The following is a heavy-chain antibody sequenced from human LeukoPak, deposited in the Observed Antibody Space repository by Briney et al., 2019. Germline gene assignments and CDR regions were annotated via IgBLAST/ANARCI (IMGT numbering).Heavy chain of an antibody. J-gene: IGHJ4*02. CDR3: ARDAPYSSGWYFDY. CDR2: INAGNGNT. Sequence: ASVKVSRKASGYTFTSYAMHWVRQAPGQRLEWMGWINAGNGNTKYSQKFQGRVTITRDTSASTAYMELSSLRSEDTAVYYCARDAPYSSGWYFDYWGQGTLVTVSS. CDR1: GYTFTSYA. V-gene: IGHV1-3*01. D-gene: IGHD6-19*01.